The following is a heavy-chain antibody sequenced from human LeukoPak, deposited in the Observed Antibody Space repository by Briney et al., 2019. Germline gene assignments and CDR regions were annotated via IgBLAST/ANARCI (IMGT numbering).Heavy chain of an antibody. Sequence: ASVKVSCKASGGTFSSYAISWVRQAPGQGLEWMGGIIPIFGTANYAQKFQGRVTITTDESTSTAYMELSSLRSDDTAVYYCARVGMTTPLLDYWGQGTLVTVSS. V-gene: IGHV1-69*05. CDR3: ARVGMTTPLLDY. CDR2: IIPIFGTA. CDR1: GGTFSSYA. J-gene: IGHJ4*02. D-gene: IGHD5-24*01.